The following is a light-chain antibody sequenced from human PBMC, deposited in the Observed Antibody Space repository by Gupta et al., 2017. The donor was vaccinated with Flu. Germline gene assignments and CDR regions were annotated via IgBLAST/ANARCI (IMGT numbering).Light chain of an antibody. J-gene: IGKJ3*01. CDR3: QPSYSTPLLT. CDR2: RAS. V-gene: IGKV1-39*01. CDR1: QSISNY. Sequence: DRVTITCRVSQSISNYLNWYQKKPGAAPKLLVYRASSLQSGVSSRFSGSGSGTDFTLTISRLQPEDCASYFCQPSYSTPLLTFGSGTTVDIK.